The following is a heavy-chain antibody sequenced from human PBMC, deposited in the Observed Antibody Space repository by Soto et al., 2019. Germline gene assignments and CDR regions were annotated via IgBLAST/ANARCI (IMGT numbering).Heavy chain of an antibody. CDR3: VKSRQMESGNDYGLDV. CDR2: YHSGGST. D-gene: IGHD1-1*01. Sequence: QVQLQESGSGLVKPSQSLSLTCTVSGVSLNTADTWWSWIRQSPGKGLEFIGYYHSGGSTYYDASFRSRVIISRDTSNSQFSPKMGSVNVAETAVYFCVKSRQMESGNDYGLDVWGQGTTVTVSS. V-gene: IGHV4-30-4*01. CDR1: GVSLNTADTW. J-gene: IGHJ6*02.